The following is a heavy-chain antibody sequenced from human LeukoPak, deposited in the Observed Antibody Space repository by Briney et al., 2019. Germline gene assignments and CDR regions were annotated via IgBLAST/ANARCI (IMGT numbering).Heavy chain of an antibody. CDR3: ARSKYCSSTTCSARRTDY. CDR1: GYTFTDYY. J-gene: IGHJ4*02. V-gene: IGHV1-2*02. D-gene: IGHD2-2*01. Sequence: ASVKVSCKASGYTFTDYYTHWVRQAPGQGLEWMGWINPNNGGTSYAQKFQGRVTMTRDTSISTAYMGLSRLRSDDTAIYYCARSKYCSSTTCSARRTDYWGQGTLVTVSS. CDR2: INPNNGGT.